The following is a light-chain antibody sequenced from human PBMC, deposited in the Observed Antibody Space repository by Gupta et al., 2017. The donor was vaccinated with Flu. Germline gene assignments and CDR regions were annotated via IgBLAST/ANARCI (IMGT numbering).Light chain of an antibody. CDR1: SLRSYY. CDR2: GKN. V-gene: IGLV3-19*01. J-gene: IGLJ2*01. CDR3: NSRDSSGNHLV. Sequence: SSELTQVPAVSVALGQTVRIPCQGDSLRSYYASWYQQKPGQAPVLVIYGKNNRPSGIPDRFSGSSSGNTASLTITGAQAEDEADYYCNSRDSSGNHLVFGGGTKLTVL.